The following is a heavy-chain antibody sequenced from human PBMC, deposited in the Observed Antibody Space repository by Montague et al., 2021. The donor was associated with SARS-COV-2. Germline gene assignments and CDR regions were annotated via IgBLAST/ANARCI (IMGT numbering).Heavy chain of an antibody. Sequence: SLRLSRAASGFSFSAVWMSWVRQAPGRGLVWVATINQDGTFRDYLYSLRGRFAISRDNAEKSLYLQMNSLRADDTAVYYCVRHTDFWGQGTLVTVSS. CDR3: VRHTDF. V-gene: IGHV3-7*01. CDR1: GFSFSAVW. CDR2: INQDGTFR. J-gene: IGHJ4*02.